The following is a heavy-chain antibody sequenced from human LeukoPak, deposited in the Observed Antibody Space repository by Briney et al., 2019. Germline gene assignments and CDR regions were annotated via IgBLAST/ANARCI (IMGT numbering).Heavy chain of an antibody. Sequence: GGSLRLSCSASGLTFSTYRMNWVRQAPGKGLEWVSSINSSRSSIYYSDSVKGRFTVSRDNAKNSLYLQMNSLRDEDTAVYYCAGSLRGGGWYMYWGQGTLVTVSS. CDR1: GLTFSTYR. V-gene: IGHV3-21*01. CDR3: AGSLRGGGWYMY. J-gene: IGHJ4*02. CDR2: INSSRSSI. D-gene: IGHD6-19*01.